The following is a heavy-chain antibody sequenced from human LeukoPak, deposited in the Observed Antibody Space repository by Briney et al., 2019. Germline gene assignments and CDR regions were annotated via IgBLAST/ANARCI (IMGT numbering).Heavy chain of an antibody. CDR1: GFTFSSCW. CDR3: AREIVGTIKSYFDY. J-gene: IGHJ4*02. CDR2: IRQDGDLK. Sequence: GGSLRLSCTGSGFTFSSCWMGWVRQAPGKGLEWVANIRQDGDLKHYVDSVRGRFTISRDNAENSLYLQMNSLRAEDTAIYYCAREIVGTIKSYFDYWGQGTLVTASS. V-gene: IGHV3-7*01. D-gene: IGHD1-26*01.